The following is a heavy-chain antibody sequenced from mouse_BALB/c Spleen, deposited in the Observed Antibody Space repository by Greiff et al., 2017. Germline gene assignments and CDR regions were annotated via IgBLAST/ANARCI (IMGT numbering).Heavy chain of an antibody. CDR1: GFTFSSFG. CDR3: ARSGDPYYFDY. CDR2: ISSGSSTI. J-gene: IGHJ2*01. D-gene: IGHD3-1*01. Sequence: DVQLQESGGGLVQPGGSRKLSCAASGFTFSSFGMHWVRQAPEKGLEWVAYISSGSSTIYYADTVKGRFTISRDNPKNTLFLQMTSLRSEDTAMYYCARSGDPYYFDYWGQGTTLTVSS. V-gene: IGHV5-17*02.